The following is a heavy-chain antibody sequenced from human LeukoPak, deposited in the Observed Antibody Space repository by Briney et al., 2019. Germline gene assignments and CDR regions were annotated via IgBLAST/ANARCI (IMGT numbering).Heavy chain of an antibody. CDR1: GGSFSGYY. D-gene: IGHD3-10*01. J-gene: IGHJ6*03. CDR3: ARAVGSGSFQTYYYYMDV. Sequence: SETLSLTCAVYGGSFSGYYWSWLRQPPGKGLEWIGEINHSGGTNYNPSLKSRVTISVDTSKNQFSLKLSSVTAADTAVYYCARAVGSGSFQTYYYYMDVWGKGTTVTISS. V-gene: IGHV4-34*01. CDR2: INHSGGT.